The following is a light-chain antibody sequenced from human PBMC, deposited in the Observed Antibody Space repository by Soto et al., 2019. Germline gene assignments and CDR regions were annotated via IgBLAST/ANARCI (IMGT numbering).Light chain of an antibody. CDR3: QQYGGSMYT. Sequence: EIVLTQSPGTLSLSPGERATLSCRASQSVSSSYLAWYQQKTGQAPRLLVYGASSRATDIPDRFSGSGSGTAFPLTISRLEPEDFALYYCQQYGGSMYTFGQGTKLEIK. CDR1: QSVSSSY. CDR2: GAS. J-gene: IGKJ2*01. V-gene: IGKV3-20*01.